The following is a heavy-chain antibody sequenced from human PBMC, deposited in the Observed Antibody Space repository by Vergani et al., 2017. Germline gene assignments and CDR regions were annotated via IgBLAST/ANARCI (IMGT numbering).Heavy chain of an antibody. J-gene: IGHJ5*02. CDR1: GFTFSSYE. D-gene: IGHD1-1*01. Sequence: EVQLVESGGGLVQPGGSLRLSCAASGFTFSSYEMNWVRQAPGKGLEWVANIKQDGSEKYYVDSVKGRFTISRDNAKNSLYLQMNSLRAEDTAVYYCARDISKRPRFDPWGQGTLVTVSS. V-gene: IGHV3-7*03. CDR3: ARDISKRPRFDP. CDR2: IKQDGSEK.